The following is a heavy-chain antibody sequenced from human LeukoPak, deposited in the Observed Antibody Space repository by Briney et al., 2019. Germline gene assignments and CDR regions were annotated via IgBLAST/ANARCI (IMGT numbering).Heavy chain of an antibody. CDR3: ARIFGSSWYRPDY. D-gene: IGHD6-13*01. CDR2: INPNSGGT. V-gene: IGHV1-2*02. Sequence: ASVKVSCKASGYTFTSYGISWVRQAPGQGLEWMGWINPNSGGTNYAQKFQGRVTMTRDTSISTAYMELSRLRSDDTAVYYCARIFGSSWYRPDYWGQGTLVTVSS. CDR1: GYTFTSYG. J-gene: IGHJ4*02.